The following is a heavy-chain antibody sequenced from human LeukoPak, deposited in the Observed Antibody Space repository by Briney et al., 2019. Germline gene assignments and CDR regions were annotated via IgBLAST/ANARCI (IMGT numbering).Heavy chain of an antibody. V-gene: IGHV3-64*01. Sequence: GGSLRLSCAASGFTFSSYAMHWVRQAQGKGLEYVSAISSNGGSTYYANSVKGRFTISRDNSKNTLYLQMGSLRAEDMAVYYCARGQQYYYGSGSSLDYWGQGTLVTVSS. D-gene: IGHD3-10*01. J-gene: IGHJ4*02. CDR1: GFTFSSYA. CDR3: ARGQQYYYGSGSSLDY. CDR2: ISSNGGST.